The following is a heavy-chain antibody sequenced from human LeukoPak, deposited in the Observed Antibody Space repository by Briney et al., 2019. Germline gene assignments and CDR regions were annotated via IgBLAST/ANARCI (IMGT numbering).Heavy chain of an antibody. J-gene: IGHJ5*02. D-gene: IGHD3-10*01. CDR3: ARDGPPPEYYYGSGSYLLGNWFAP. V-gene: IGHV3-64*01. CDR2: ISSNGGST. Sequence: GGSLRLSCAASGFTFSSYAMHWVRQAPGKGLEYVSAISSNGGSTYYANSVKGRFTISRDNSKNTLYLQMGSLRAEDMAVYYCARDGPPPEYYYGSGSYLLGNWFAPWGQGTLVTVSS. CDR1: GFTFSSYA.